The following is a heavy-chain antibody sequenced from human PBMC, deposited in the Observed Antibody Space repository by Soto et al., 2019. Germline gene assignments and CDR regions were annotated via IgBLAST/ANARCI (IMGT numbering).Heavy chain of an antibody. D-gene: IGHD1-20*01. CDR2: IFYSGST. CDR1: GGSISSGGYY. Sequence: QVQLQESGPGLVKPSQTLSLTCAVSGGSISSGGYYWSWIRQHPGKGLEWIGYIFYSGSTYYNPSLKSRVTISVDTSKNQFSLKLSSVTAADTAVYFCARILTGTVHDFWGQGTLVTVSS. V-gene: IGHV4-31*11. CDR3: ARILTGTVHDF. J-gene: IGHJ4*02.